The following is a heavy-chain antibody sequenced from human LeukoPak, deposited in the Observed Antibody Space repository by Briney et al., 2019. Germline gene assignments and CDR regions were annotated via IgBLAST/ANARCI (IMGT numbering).Heavy chain of an antibody. CDR3: ARDVPAARYFFSGMDV. CDR2: IYYSGTT. D-gene: IGHD3-10*02. Sequence: SETLSLTCTVSGDSIRGYYWSWIRQPPGKGLEWIGYIYYSGTTKYSPSLESRVTLSVDRSKNQLSLKLTSVTAADTAVYYCARDVPAARYFFSGMDVWGQGITVIVSS. CDR1: GDSIRGYY. V-gene: IGHV4-59*01. J-gene: IGHJ6*02.